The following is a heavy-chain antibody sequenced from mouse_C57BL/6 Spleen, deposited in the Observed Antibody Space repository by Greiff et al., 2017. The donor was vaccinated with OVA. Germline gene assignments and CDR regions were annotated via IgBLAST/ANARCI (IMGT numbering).Heavy chain of an antibody. J-gene: IGHJ1*03. V-gene: IGHV1-59*01. CDR3: AREGGWYFDV. CDR2: IDPSDSYT. CDR1: GYTFTSHW. Sequence: QVQLQQPGAERVRPGTSVKLSCKASGYTFTSHWMHWVKQRPGQGLEWIGVIDPSDSYTNYNQKFKGKATLTVDTSSSTAYMQLSSLTSEDSAVYYCAREGGWYFDVWGTGTTVTVSS.